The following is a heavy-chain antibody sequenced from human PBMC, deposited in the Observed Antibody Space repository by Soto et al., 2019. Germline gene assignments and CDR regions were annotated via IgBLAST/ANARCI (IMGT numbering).Heavy chain of an antibody. CDR1: GYTFTSYD. CDR3: ARSVGGSNVNFDY. CDR2: MNPDSGNT. V-gene: IGHV1-8*01. D-gene: IGHD3-10*01. J-gene: IGHJ4*02. Sequence: QVQLVQSGAEVRTPGASVKVSCKASGYTFTSYDINWVRQATGQGPEWMGGMNPDSGNTGYVQKFQGRVTMTRNTAISTAYMELSSLRSEDTAVYYCARSVGGSNVNFDYWGQGTLVTVSS.